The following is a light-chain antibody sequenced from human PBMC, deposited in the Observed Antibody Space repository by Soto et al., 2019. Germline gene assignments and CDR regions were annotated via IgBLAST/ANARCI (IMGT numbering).Light chain of an antibody. V-gene: IGLV2-14*02. CDR3: SSYSRSNTPVV. Sequence: QSALTQPASVSGSPGQSITISCTGTSSDIGNYNLVSWYQQHPGKAPKLVIYEVTNRPSGVSNRFAGSKSGNTASLTISGLQAEDEGDYYCSSYSRSNTPVVFGGGTKLTVL. CDR2: EVT. J-gene: IGLJ2*01. CDR1: SSDIGNYNL.